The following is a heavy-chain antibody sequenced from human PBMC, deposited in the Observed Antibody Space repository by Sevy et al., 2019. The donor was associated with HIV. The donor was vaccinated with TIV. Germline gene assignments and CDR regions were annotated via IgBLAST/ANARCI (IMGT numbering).Heavy chain of an antibody. CDR1: GFTFSSYT. V-gene: IGHV3-21*01. Sequence: GGSLRLSCAASGFTFSSYTLNWVRQAPGKGLEWVSSISYSSEYKYYADSVKGLFTISRDNANNSLYLQMSSLRAEDTAVYYCATDKGGYDPFDYWGQGTLVTVSS. CDR2: ISYSSEYK. D-gene: IGHD5-12*01. J-gene: IGHJ4*02. CDR3: ATDKGGYDPFDY.